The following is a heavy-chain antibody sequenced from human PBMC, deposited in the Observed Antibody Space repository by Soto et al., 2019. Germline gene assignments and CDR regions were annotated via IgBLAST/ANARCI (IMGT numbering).Heavy chain of an antibody. J-gene: IGHJ5*02. Sequence: QITLKESGPTLVKPTQTLTLTCTFSGFSLSTSGVGVGWIRQPPGKALEWLALIYWDDDKRYSPSLKSRLTITQDTSKNQVVLTIPNMDPVDTATYYCAHRREFFYGEHRWGSIWFDPWGQGTLGHRLL. CDR2: IYWDDDK. CDR3: AHRREFFYGEHRWGSIWFDP. CDR1: GFSLSTSGVG. V-gene: IGHV2-5*02. D-gene: IGHD4-17*01.